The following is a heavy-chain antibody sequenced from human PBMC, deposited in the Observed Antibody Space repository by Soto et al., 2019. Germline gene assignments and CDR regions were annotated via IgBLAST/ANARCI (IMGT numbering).Heavy chain of an antibody. CDR3: ARDTIAAAGTSMDY. CDR1: GFTFSSYS. V-gene: IGHV3-21*01. J-gene: IGHJ4*02. Sequence: GGSLRLSCAASGFTFSSYSMNWVRQAPGKGLEWVSSISSSSSYIYYADSVKGRFTISRDNAKNSLYLQMNSLRAEDTAVYYCARDTIAAAGTSMDYWGQGTLVTVSS. CDR2: ISSSSSYI. D-gene: IGHD6-13*01.